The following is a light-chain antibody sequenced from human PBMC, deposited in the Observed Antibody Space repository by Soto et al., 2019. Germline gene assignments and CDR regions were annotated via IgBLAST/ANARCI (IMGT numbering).Light chain of an antibody. Sequence: QSVLTQSPSASASLGASVKLTCTLSSGHSSYAIAWHQQQPEKGPRYLMKLNSDGSHSKGDGIPDRFSGSSSGAERYLTISSLQPADEADQYCQTWGTGIRVFGGGTKLTVL. CDR2: LNSDGSH. V-gene: IGLV4-69*01. J-gene: IGLJ2*01. CDR1: SGHSSYA. CDR3: QTWGTGIRV.